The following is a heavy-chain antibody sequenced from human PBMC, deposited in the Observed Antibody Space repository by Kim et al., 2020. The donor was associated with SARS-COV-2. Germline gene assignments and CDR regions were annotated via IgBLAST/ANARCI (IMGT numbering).Heavy chain of an antibody. CDR3: ASRVPYSGYLD. D-gene: IGHD5-12*01. CDR1: GFTFGDFE. V-gene: IGHV3-48*03. CDR2: INRRGDVI. Sequence: GGSLRLSCAASGFTFGDFEMNWVRQAPGKGLERVSYINRRGDVIAYADSVEGRFTMSRDNAKKSVFLQMNSLRAEDTAVYFCASRVPYSGYLDWGPGTLVTVSS. J-gene: IGHJ4*02.